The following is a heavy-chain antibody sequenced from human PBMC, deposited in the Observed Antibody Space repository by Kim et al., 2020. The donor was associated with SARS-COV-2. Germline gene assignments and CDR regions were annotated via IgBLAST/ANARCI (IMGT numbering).Heavy chain of an antibody. Sequence: IGYADSGKRRVTISRDDAKNSLYLRRNSLRAEDTALYYCAKSYGDGIFDYWGQGTLVTVSS. D-gene: IGHD1-20*01. J-gene: IGHJ4*02. V-gene: IGHV3-9*01. CDR3: AKSYGDGIFDY. CDR2: I.